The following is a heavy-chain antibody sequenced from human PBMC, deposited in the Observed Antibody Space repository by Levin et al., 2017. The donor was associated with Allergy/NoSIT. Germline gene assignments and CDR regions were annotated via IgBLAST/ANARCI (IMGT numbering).Heavy chain of an antibody. V-gene: IGHV4-59*11. J-gene: IGHJ6*03. CDR1: GGSISSPY. Sequence: PSETLSLTCTVSGGSISSPYWNWIRQSPGKGLEWIGHIRDSGAILYNPSLKSRAIISVDRSKNQFSLKLNSVTAADTAMYYCVTGNDPRKTGVWAKGTAVTVSS. CDR3: VTGNDPRKTGV. CDR2: IRDSGAI. D-gene: IGHD3-10*01.